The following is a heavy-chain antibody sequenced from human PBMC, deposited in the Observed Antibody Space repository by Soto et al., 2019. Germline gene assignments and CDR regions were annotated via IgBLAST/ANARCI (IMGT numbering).Heavy chain of an antibody. CDR1: GGSISSYY. J-gene: IGHJ4*02. CDR3: ASGGRAYCSGGSCYDLFDY. Sequence: QVQLQESGPGLVKPSETLSLTCTVSGGSISSYYWSWIRQPPGKGLEWIGYIYYSGSTNYNPSLKSRVTMSVDTSKNQFSLKLSSVTAADTAVYYCASGGRAYCSGGSCYDLFDYWCQGTLVTVSS. D-gene: IGHD2-15*01. V-gene: IGHV4-59*01. CDR2: IYYSGST.